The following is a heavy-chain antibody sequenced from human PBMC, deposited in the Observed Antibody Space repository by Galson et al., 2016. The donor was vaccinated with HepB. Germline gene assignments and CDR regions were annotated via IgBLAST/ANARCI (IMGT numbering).Heavy chain of an antibody. D-gene: IGHD3/OR15-3a*01. CDR1: GFTFSSHS. CDR3: ARDRVRLLDWLMEGSAFDM. CDR2: ISYHGNNK. J-gene: IGHJ3*02. Sequence: SLRLSCAGAGFTFSSHSIHWVRQAPGKGLEWVALISYHGNNKFYADSVKGRFTISRDNSKKTVYLQMDNVRPEDTAKFYCARDRVRLLDWLMEGSAFDMWGQGTMATVSS. V-gene: IGHV3-30*03.